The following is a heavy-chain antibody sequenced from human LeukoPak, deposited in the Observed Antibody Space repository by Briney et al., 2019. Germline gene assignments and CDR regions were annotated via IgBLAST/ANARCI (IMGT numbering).Heavy chain of an antibody. Sequence: PSETLSLTCAVYGGSFSGYYWSWIRQPPGKGLEWIGEINHSGSTNYNPSLKSRVTISVDTSKNQFSLKLSSVTAADTAVYYCARRTVRGVIRYWGQGTLVTVSS. CDR2: INHSGST. J-gene: IGHJ4*02. CDR3: ARRTVRGVIRY. V-gene: IGHV4-34*01. D-gene: IGHD3-10*01. CDR1: GGSFSGYY.